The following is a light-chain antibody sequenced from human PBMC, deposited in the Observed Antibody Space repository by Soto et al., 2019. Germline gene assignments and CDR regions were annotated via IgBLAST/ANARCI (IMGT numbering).Light chain of an antibody. Sequence: QSALTQPASVSGSPGQSITISCTGSSNDVGAFNYVSWYQQFPGAAPQLVIYDNVKRSPGIPDRFSGSKSGTSATLGITGLQTGDEADYYCGTWDNSLSAGLFGAGTKLTVL. CDR2: DNV. CDR3: GTWDNSLSAGL. V-gene: IGLV1-51*01. CDR1: SNDVGAFNY. J-gene: IGLJ2*01.